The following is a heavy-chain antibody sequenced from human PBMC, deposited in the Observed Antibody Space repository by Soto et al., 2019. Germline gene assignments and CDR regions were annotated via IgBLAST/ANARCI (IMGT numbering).Heavy chain of an antibody. CDR3: ARDCGDYDVYGMDV. J-gene: IGHJ6*02. CDR1: GFTVISNY. Sequence: PWGSLRLSCAASGFTVISNYMSWVRQAPGKGLEWVAVIYSGGSTYYADSVKGRFTISRDNSKNTLYLQMNSLRAEDTAVYYCARDCGDYDVYGMDVWGQGTTVTVSS. D-gene: IGHD4-17*01. CDR2: IYSGGST. V-gene: IGHV3-53*01.